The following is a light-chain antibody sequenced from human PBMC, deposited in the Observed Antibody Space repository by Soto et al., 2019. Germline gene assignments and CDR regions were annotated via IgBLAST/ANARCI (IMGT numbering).Light chain of an antibody. CDR2: SAY. CDR1: QSIGSY. V-gene: IGKV1-39*01. CDR3: QQNFSAPLT. J-gene: IGKJ2*01. Sequence: DIQMTQSPSSLSASVGDRITITCRASQSIGSYLNWYQRKPGRAPNLLIYSAYSLQSRLPSRFSGSGSGTDFTLTISALRPEDFATYYCQQNFSAPLTFGQGTKLEIK.